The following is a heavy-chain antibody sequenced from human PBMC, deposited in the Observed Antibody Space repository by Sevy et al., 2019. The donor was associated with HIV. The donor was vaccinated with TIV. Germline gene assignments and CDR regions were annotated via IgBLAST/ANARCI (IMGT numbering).Heavy chain of an antibody. J-gene: IGHJ6*02. Sequence: ASVKVSCKASGYTFTAYYIHWLRQAPGQGLEWMGRIHPKSGATNYAQKFQGRVTMTRDTSICTSFMELTSLRSDDTAVYYCAREDSDDTSAYYYFYYGMDVWGQGTTVTAS. CDR1: GYTFTAYY. V-gene: IGHV1-2*06. CDR3: AREDSDDTSAYYYFYYGMDV. CDR2: IHPKSGAT. D-gene: IGHD3-22*01.